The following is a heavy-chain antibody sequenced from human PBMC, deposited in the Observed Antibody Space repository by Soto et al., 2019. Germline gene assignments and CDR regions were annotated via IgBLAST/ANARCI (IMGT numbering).Heavy chain of an antibody. CDR2: INAGNGNT. CDR3: ARTRSSIAACPPRYNWFDP. J-gene: IGHJ5*02. CDR1: GYTFTSYA. Sequence: ASVKVSCKXSGYTFTSYAMHWVRQAPGQRLEWMGWINAGNGNTKYSQKFQGRVTITRDTSASTAYMELSSLRSEDTAVYYCARTRSSIAACPPRYNWFDPWGQGTLVTVS. V-gene: IGHV1-3*01. D-gene: IGHD6-6*01.